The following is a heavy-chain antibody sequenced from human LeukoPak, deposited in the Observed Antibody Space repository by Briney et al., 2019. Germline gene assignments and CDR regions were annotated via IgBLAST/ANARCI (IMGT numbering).Heavy chain of an antibody. CDR2: IHPGDSDT. V-gene: IGHV5-51*01. J-gene: IGHJ5*02. CDR3: ASRPYCSGGSCYHH. CDR1: GYSFTSYW. Sequence: GESLKISCQGSGYSFTSYWIGWVRQLPGKGLEWMGIIHPGDSDTRYSPSFQGQVTISADKSISTAYLQWSSLKASDTAMYYCASRPYCSGGSCYHHWGQGTQVTVSS. D-gene: IGHD2-15*01.